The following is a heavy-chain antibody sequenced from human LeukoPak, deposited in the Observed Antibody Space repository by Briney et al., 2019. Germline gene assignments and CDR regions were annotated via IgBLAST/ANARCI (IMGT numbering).Heavy chain of an antibody. D-gene: IGHD3-22*01. CDR1: GDSMGENY. CDR2: IYRTGSS. V-gene: IGHV4-59*01. J-gene: IGHJ4*02. Sequence: SETLSLTCTVSGDSMGENYWSWIRQPPGKRLEYIGFIYRTGSSNYNPSLKSRVTMSIDTSKNQFSLKLNSVTAADTAVYYCATTYHYDSSVNYWGQGTLVTVSS. CDR3: ATTYHYDSSVNY.